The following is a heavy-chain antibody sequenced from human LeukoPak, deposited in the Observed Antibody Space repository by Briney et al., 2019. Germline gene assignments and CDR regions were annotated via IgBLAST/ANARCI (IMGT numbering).Heavy chain of an antibody. V-gene: IGHV3-23*01. CDR2: ISGSGGST. CDR1: GFTFSSYA. D-gene: IGHD3-10*01. CDR3: AKLSRAGRFGQLNIFDY. Sequence: PGGSLRLSCAASGFTFSSYAMSWVRQAPGKGLEWVSAISGSGGSTYYADSVKGRFTISRDNSKNTLYLQMNSLRAEDTAVYYCAKLSRAGRFGQLNIFDYWGQGTLVTVSS. J-gene: IGHJ4*02.